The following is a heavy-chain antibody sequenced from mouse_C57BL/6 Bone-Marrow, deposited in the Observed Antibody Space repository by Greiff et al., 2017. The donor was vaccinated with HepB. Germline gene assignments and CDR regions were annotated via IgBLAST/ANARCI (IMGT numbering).Heavy chain of an antibody. CDR1: GYTFTSYW. Sequence: QVQLQQPGAELVKPGASVKLSCKASGYTFTSYWMYWVKQRPGQGLEWIGMIHPNSGSTNYNEKFKSKATLTVDKSSSTAYMQLSSLTSEDSAVYYCARSGLGAMDYWGQGTSVTVSS. CDR2: IHPNSGST. D-gene: IGHD3-3*01. CDR3: ARSGLGAMDY. V-gene: IGHV1-64*01. J-gene: IGHJ4*01.